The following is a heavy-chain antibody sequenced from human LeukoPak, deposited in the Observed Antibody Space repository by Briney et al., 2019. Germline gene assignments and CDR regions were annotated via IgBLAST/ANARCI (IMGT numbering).Heavy chain of an antibody. Sequence: ASVKVSCKASGYTFTSYYMHWVRQAPGQGLEWMGIINPSGGSTSYAQKFQGRVTMTRDTSTSTVYMELSSLRSEDTAVYYCASGDGYCSGGSCAGAYWGQGTLVTVSS. CDR1: GYTFTSYY. J-gene: IGHJ4*02. CDR3: ASGDGYCSGGSCAGAY. V-gene: IGHV1-46*01. D-gene: IGHD2-15*01. CDR2: INPSGGST.